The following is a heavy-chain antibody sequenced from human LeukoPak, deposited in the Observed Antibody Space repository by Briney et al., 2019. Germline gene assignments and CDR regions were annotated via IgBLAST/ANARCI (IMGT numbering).Heavy chain of an antibody. D-gene: IGHD2-15*01. V-gene: IGHV1-2*06. CDR3: ARGPLYCSGGSCGGTNGMDV. CDR2: INPNSGGT. CDR1: GYTFTGYY. Sequence: ASVKVSCKASGYTFTGYYMHWVRQAPGQGLEWMGRINPNSGGTNYAQKFRGRVTMTRDTSISTAYMELSRLRSDDTAVYYCARGPLYCSGGSCGGTNGMDVWGQGTTVTVSS. J-gene: IGHJ6*02.